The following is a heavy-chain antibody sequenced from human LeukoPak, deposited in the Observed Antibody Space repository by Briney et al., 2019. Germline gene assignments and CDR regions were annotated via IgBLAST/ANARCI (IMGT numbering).Heavy chain of an antibody. Sequence: SETLSLTCTVSGGSISSSSYYWGWIRQPPGEGLEWIGSIYYSGSTYYKPSLKSRVTISEDTSKNQFSLKLRYVTAADTAVYYCARDLGGHNWNYLDYWGQGTLVTVSS. D-gene: IGHD1-20*01. CDR1: GGSISSSSYY. V-gene: IGHV4-39*02. J-gene: IGHJ4*02. CDR2: IYYSGST. CDR3: ARDLGGHNWNYLDY.